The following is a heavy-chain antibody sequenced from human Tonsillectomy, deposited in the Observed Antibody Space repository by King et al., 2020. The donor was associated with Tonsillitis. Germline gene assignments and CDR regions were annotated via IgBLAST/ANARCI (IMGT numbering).Heavy chain of an antibody. CDR1: GDSITNYY. Sequence: VQLQESGPGLVKPSETLSLTCTVSGDSITNYYWSWIRLPPGKGLEWIGCIYYSGSANYNPSLKSRVTMSVDTSKNQFSLKLSSVTAADTAVYYCARHLNPYWYFDLWGRGTLVTVSS. J-gene: IGHJ2*01. V-gene: IGHV4-59*08. CDR3: ARHLNPYWYFDL. CDR2: IYYSGSA.